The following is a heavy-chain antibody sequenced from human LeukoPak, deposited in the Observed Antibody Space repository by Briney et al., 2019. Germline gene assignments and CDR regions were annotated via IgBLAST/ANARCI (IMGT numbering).Heavy chain of an antibody. CDR3: MTSATVVTGY. Sequence: GGSLRLSCAASGFTFSNTRMTWVRQGPGKGLEWVGRIKSKSDGGTTDYAAPVKGRFIISRDDSEYTLYLQMSSLKTEDTAVYYCMTSATVVTGYWGQGTLVTVSS. CDR1: GFTFSNTR. J-gene: IGHJ4*02. V-gene: IGHV3-15*01. CDR2: IKSKSDGGTT. D-gene: IGHD4-23*01.